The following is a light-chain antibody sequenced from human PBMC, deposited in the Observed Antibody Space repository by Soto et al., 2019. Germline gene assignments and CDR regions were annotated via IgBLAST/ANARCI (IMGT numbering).Light chain of an antibody. CDR2: EGS. V-gene: IGLV2-23*01. CDR1: SSDIGKYNL. J-gene: IGLJ2*01. CDR3: CSYTSLNTVI. Sequence: QSALTQPASVSGSPGQSITISCTGSSSDIGKYNLVSWYQQHPGRVPKLLIYEGSKRPSGVSDRFSGSQSGNTASLTISGLQAEDEADYYCCSYTSLNTVIFGGGTKLTVL.